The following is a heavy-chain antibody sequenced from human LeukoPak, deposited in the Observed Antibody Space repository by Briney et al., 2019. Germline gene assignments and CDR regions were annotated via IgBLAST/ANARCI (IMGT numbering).Heavy chain of an antibody. Sequence: GGSLRLSCAASGFTFSSYGMHWVRQAPGKGLEWVAVIPYDGSNKYYADSVKGRFTISRDNSKNTLYLQMNSLRAEDTAVYYCAKPHYYGSGSYYLSDSGYFDYWGQGTLVTVSS. CDR3: AKPHYYGSGSYYLSDSGYFDY. CDR2: IPYDGSNK. V-gene: IGHV3-30*18. CDR1: GFTFSSYG. D-gene: IGHD3-10*01. J-gene: IGHJ4*02.